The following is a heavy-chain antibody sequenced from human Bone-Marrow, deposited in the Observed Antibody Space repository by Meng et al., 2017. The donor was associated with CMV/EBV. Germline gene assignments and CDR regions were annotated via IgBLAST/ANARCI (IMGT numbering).Heavy chain of an antibody. CDR3: ARSGYSSSWSSTAEYFQH. CDR1: GFSLSTSGVG. D-gene: IGHD6-13*01. Sequence: QITLKESGPTLVKPTQTLTLTCTFSGFSLSTSGVGMGWIRQPPGKALEWLALIYWNDDKRYSPSLKSRLTITKDTSKNQVVLTMTNMDPVDTATYYCARSGYSSSWSSTAEYFQHWGQGTLVTVSS. V-gene: IGHV2-5*01. CDR2: IYWNDDK. J-gene: IGHJ1*01.